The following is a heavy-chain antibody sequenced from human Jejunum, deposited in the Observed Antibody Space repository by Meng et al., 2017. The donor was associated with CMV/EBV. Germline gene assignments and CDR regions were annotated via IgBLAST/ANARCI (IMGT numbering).Heavy chain of an antibody. CDR1: GDSVSSNSAT. Sequence: QVQLQQSGPGLVKPSQTLLLTWAIVGDSVSSNSATWNWIRQSPSGGLEWLGRTYYRSTWYNDYAESVKSRITINPDTSKNHLSLQLNSVTPDDAAMYYCVRLRGNSWLDSWGQGTLVTVSS. CDR2: TYYRSTWYN. J-gene: IGHJ5*01. V-gene: IGHV6-1*01. CDR3: VRLRGNSWLDS.